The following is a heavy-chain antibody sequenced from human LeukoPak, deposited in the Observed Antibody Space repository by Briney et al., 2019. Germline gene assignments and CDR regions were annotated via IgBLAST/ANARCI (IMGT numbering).Heavy chain of an antibody. CDR2: IYSSGYT. CDR3: ARHHGSWTDWYFDL. Sequence: SETLSLTCTVSGGSLGSYFWSWIRQSPGKGLEWIGYIYSSGYTDYNPSLKSRVTISVATFTNQFSLSLRSVTAADTALYYRARHHGSWTDWYFDLWGRGTLVIVSP. CDR1: GGSLGSYF. J-gene: IGHJ2*01. V-gene: IGHV4-59*08. D-gene: IGHD6-13*01.